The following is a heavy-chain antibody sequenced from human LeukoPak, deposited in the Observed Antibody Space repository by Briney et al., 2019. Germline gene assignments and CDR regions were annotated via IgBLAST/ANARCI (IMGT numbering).Heavy chain of an antibody. D-gene: IGHD2-2*01. Sequence: GASVKVSCKASGYTLTGYYIHWVRQAPGQGLEWMGWINPNSGDTYYALKFQGRVTMTRDTSISTAYMQMSSLRSDDTAVYYCARDWLEYQLLPHSPINYMDVWGKGTTVTVSS. CDR2: INPNSGDT. CDR3: ARDWLEYQLLPHSPINYMDV. CDR1: GYTLTGYY. J-gene: IGHJ6*03. V-gene: IGHV1-2*02.